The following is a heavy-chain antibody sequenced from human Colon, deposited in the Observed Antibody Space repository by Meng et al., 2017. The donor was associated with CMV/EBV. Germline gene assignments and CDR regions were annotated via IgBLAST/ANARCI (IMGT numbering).Heavy chain of an antibody. V-gene: IGHV3-48*03. CDR2: ISSSGNTI. D-gene: IGHD1-26*01. CDR1: GFTFSNYE. Sequence: GESLKISCAASGFTFSNYEMNWVRQAPGKGLEWISHISSSGNTIYYADSVQGRFTISRDNAKNSLYLQMNSLRAGDTAVYYCARSSGSYGKYYGMDVWGQGTTVTVSS. CDR3: ARSSGSYGKYYGMDV. J-gene: IGHJ6*02.